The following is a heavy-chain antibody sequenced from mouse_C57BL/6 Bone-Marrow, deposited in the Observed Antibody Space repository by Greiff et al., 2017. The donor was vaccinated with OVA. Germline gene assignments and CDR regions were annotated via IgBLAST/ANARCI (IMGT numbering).Heavy chain of an antibody. CDR3: ARGSSGDYYAMDY. CDR1: GFTFSSYA. D-gene: IGHD1-3*01. CDR2: ISDGGSYT. Sequence: LVESGGGLVKPGGSLKLSCAASGFTFSSYAMSWVRQTPEKRLEWVATISDGGSYTYYPDNVKGRFTISRDNAKNNLYLQMSHLKSEDTAMYYCARGSSGDYYAMDYWGQGTSVTVSS. V-gene: IGHV5-4*01. J-gene: IGHJ4*01.